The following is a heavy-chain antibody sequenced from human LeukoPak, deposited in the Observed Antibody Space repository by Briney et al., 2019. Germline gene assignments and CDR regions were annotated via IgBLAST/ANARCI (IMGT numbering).Heavy chain of an antibody. CDR1: GGTFSSYA. Sequence: SVNVSCKASGGTFSSYAISWVRQAPGQGLEWMGGIIPIFGTANYAQKFQGRVTITADESTSTAYMELSSLRSEDTAVYYCASDLVVPAAINYYYCGMDVWGQGTTVTVSS. CDR2: IIPIFGTA. D-gene: IGHD2-2*02. J-gene: IGHJ6*02. CDR3: ASDLVVPAAINYYYCGMDV. V-gene: IGHV1-69*13.